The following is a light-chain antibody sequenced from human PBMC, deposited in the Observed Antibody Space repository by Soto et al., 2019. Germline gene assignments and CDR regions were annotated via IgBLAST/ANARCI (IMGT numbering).Light chain of an antibody. CDR1: SSNIGSNY. CDR3: SSWDDSLSAVI. V-gene: IGLV1-47*01. Sequence: QSVLTQPPSASGTPGQRVTISCSGSSSNIGSNYVYWFQQLPGTAPKLLFYNNDLRPSGVPDRFSASKSGTSASLAISGLLSEDEADYYCSSWDDSLSAVIFGGGTKVTVL. CDR2: NND. J-gene: IGLJ2*01.